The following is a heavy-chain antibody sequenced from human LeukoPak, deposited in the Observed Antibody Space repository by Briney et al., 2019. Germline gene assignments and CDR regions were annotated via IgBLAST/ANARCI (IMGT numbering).Heavy chain of an antibody. CDR3: ARGKGWTYYYDSSGYPYYFDY. D-gene: IGHD3-22*01. Sequence: GGSLRPSCAASGFTFSSYEMNWVRQAPGKGLEWVSYISSIGSTISYADSVKGRFTISRDNAKNSLYLQMDSLRAEDTAVYYCARGKGWTYYYDSSGYPYYFDYWGQGTLVTVSS. CDR2: ISSIGSTI. CDR1: GFTFSSYE. J-gene: IGHJ4*02. V-gene: IGHV3-48*03.